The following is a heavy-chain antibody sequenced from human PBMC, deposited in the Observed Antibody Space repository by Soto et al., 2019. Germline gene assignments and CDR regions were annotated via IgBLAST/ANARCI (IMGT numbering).Heavy chain of an antibody. J-gene: IGHJ4*02. Sequence: QVQLQESGPGLVKPSGTLSLTCAVSGGSISSSNWWNWVRQPPVKGLEWIGEIYHSGSTNYNPSLKSRVTVSVDKSKNQFSRKLSSVTAADTAVYYCARDKARYYYGSGSSTLFHYWGQGTLVTVSS. CDR3: ARDKARYYYGSGSSTLFHY. D-gene: IGHD3-10*01. CDR2: IYHSGST. CDR1: GGSISSSNW. V-gene: IGHV4-4*02.